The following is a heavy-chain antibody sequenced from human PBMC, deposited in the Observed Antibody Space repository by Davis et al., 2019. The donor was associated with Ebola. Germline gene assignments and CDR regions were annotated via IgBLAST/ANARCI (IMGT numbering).Heavy chain of an antibody. J-gene: IGHJ6*02. CDR1: GYSFTGYY. D-gene: IGHD3-3*01. CDR2: INANTGGT. CDR3: ARDAITIFGVAQLDSGYYYYYYGMDV. V-gene: IGHV1-2*04. Sequence: AASVKVSCKASGYSFTGYYLHWLRLAPGQGLEWMGWINANTGGTRYAQKFQGWVTLTRDTSISTAYMELYRLRSDDTAVYYCARDAITIFGVAQLDSGYYYYYYGMDVWGQGTTVTVSS.